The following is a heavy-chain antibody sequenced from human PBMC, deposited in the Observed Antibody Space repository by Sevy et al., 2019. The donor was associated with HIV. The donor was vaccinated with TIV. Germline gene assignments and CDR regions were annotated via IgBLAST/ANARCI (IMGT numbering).Heavy chain of an antibody. CDR3: AKGNSGSFDY. CDR2: IKQDESEK. V-gene: IGHV3-7*01. D-gene: IGHD3-22*01. J-gene: IGHJ4*02. CDR1: GFSFSTYW. Sequence: GGYLRLSCAASGFSFSTYWMHWVRQAPGKGLEWLANIKQDESEKYYVASGKGRFTISRDNAKNSVYLEMNSMRPKVTAIYHCAKGNSGSFDYWGQGPLVTVSS.